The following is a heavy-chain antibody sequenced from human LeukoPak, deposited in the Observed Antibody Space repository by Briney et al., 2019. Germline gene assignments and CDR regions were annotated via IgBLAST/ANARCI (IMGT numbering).Heavy chain of an antibody. V-gene: IGHV6-1*01. CDR1: GDSVSSTSAA. Sequence: SQTLSLTCAISGDSVSSTSAAWNRIRQSPSRGLEWLGRTFYRTKWYNDSALSVSDRITINPDTTTNEFSMHLTSVTPEDTAVYFCARRQTGNAFDIWGQGTMVTVSS. CDR3: ARRQTGNAFDI. J-gene: IGHJ3*02. D-gene: IGHD7-27*01. CDR2: TFYRTKWYN.